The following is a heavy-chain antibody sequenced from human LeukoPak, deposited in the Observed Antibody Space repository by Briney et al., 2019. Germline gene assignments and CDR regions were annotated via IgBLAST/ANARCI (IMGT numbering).Heavy chain of an antibody. J-gene: IGHJ5*01. D-gene: IGHD6-6*01. CDR1: GGSISSSSYY. Sequence: SETLSLTCIVSGGSISSSSYYWGWIRQPPGEGLEWIGSIYYSGSTYYNPSLKSRVTISVDTYKNQFSLKLSSVTAAATALYYCTRQGYSSSSHWFDSWGQETLVTVSS. V-gene: IGHV4-39*01. CDR2: IYYSGST. CDR3: TRQGYSSSSHWFDS.